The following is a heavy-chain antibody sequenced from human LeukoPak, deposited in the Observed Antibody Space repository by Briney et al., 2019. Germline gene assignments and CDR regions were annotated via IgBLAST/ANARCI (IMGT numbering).Heavy chain of an antibody. Sequence: PGGSLRLSCAASGFTFSSYAMSWVRQAPGKGLEWVSAISDSGGSTYDADSVKGRFTISRDNSKNTLYLQMNSLRAEDTAVYYCARAYCGGDCYSPEARPLKHAFDIWGQGTMVTVSS. CDR1: GFTFSSYA. CDR2: ISDSGGST. V-gene: IGHV3-23*01. D-gene: IGHD2-21*02. CDR3: ARAYCGGDCYSPEARPLKHAFDI. J-gene: IGHJ3*02.